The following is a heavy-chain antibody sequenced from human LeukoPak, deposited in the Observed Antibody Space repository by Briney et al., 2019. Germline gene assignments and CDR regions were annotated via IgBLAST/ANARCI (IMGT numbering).Heavy chain of an antibody. CDR2: IKQGGSEK. CDR3: ARDVDSSGRNLFWFDP. V-gene: IGHV3-7*01. Sequence: GGSLRLSCAASGFTFSSYWMSWVRQAPGKGLEWVANIKQGGSEKYYVDSVKGRFTISRDNAKNSLYLQMNSLRAEDTAVYYCARDVDSSGRNLFWFDPWGQGTLVTVSS. D-gene: IGHD6-19*01. CDR1: GFTFSSYW. J-gene: IGHJ5*02.